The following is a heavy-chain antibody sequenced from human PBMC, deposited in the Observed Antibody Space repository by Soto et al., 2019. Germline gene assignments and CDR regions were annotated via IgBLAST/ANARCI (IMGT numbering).Heavy chain of an antibody. D-gene: IGHD2-8*01. CDR2: IYYGGSA. V-gene: IGHV4-59*08. CDR1: GGSISTYY. CDR3: SRGGHCTDGVCSALDY. Sequence: KASETLSLTCTVSGGSISTYYWSWIRQPPGKGLEWIGYIYYGGSANYNPSLESRVTISLDRSKKQFSLRLNSVSAADTAVYFCSRGGHCTDGVCSALDYWGQGTLVTVSS. J-gene: IGHJ4*01.